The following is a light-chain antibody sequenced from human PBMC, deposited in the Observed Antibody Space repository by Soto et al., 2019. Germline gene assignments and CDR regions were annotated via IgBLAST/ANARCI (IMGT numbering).Light chain of an antibody. CDR2: AAS. V-gene: IGKV1-9*01. CDR3: QQLKSYPQT. Sequence: DIQLTQSPSFLSASVGDRVTITCRASQGISSYLAWYQKIPGKAPKLLMYAASTLQSGVPSRFSGSGSGTEFTLTISSLQPEDFATYYCQQLKSYPQTFGQGTKVDIK. CDR1: QGISSY. J-gene: IGKJ1*01.